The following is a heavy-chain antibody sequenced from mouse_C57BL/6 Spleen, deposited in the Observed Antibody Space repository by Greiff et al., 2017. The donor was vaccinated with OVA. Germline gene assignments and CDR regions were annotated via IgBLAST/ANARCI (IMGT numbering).Heavy chain of an antibody. CDR1: GYTFTSYG. CDR3: ARKEGITTVVAIPFDY. V-gene: IGHV1-81*01. J-gene: IGHJ2*01. D-gene: IGHD1-1*01. CDR2: IYPRSGNT. Sequence: QVQLKQSGAELARPGASVKLSCKASGYTFTSYGISWVKQRTGQGLEWIGEIYPRSGNTYYNEKFKGKATLTADKSSSTAYMELRSLTSEDSAVYFCARKEGITTVVAIPFDYWGQGTTLTVSS.